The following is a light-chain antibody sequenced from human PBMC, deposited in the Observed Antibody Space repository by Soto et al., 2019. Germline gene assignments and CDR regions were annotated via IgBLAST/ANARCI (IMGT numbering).Light chain of an antibody. CDR3: SSYTSSTTSVV. J-gene: IGLJ2*01. V-gene: IGLV2-14*01. CDR2: EVS. Sequence: QSALTQPASVSGSPGQSITISCTGTSSDIGGHKYVSWYQQHPDKAPKVLIFEVSNRPSGISNRFSGSKSGNTASLTISGLQAEVEADYYCSSYTSSTTSVVFGGGTKLTVL. CDR1: SSDIGGHKY.